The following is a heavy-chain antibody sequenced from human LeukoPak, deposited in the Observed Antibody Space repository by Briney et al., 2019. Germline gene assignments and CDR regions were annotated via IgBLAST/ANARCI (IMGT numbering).Heavy chain of an antibody. D-gene: IGHD6-19*01. Sequence: GGSLRLSCAASGFTVNNNCLSWVRQAPGKGLEWVSFIYVGDATYYADSVKGRFTISRDNSKNSLYLQMNSLRAEDTAVYYCAKESSGGWYFDYWGQGTLVTVSS. J-gene: IGHJ4*02. CDR1: GFTVNNNC. CDR3: AKESSGGWYFDY. CDR2: IYVGDAT. V-gene: IGHV3-66*01.